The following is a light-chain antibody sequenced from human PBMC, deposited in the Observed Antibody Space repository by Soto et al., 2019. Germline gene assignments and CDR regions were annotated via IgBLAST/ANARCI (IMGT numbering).Light chain of an antibody. CDR1: QSVRSSY. V-gene: IGKV3-20*01. Sequence: EIVLTQSPGTLSLSPGERATLSCRASQSVRSSYLAWYQQKPGQAPRLLIYGASSRATGIPDRFSGSGSGTDFTLIISSLQPEDVATYYCQKYNTAPFTFGPGTKVDIK. CDR3: QKYNTAPFT. J-gene: IGKJ3*01. CDR2: GAS.